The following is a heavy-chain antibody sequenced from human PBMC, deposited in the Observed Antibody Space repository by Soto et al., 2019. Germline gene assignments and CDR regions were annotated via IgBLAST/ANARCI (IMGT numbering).Heavy chain of an antibody. CDR1: GYTFTSYG. V-gene: IGHV1-18*01. D-gene: IGHD3-22*01. CDR3: ARESGNYYDSSGYYSIFDY. Sequence: QVQLVQSGAEVKKPGASVKVSCKASGYTFTSYGISWVRQAPGQGLEWMGWISAYNGNTNYAQKLQGRATMTTDTSTSTAYMELRSLRSDDTAVYYCARESGNYYDSSGYYSIFDYWGQGTLVTVSS. J-gene: IGHJ4*02. CDR2: ISAYNGNT.